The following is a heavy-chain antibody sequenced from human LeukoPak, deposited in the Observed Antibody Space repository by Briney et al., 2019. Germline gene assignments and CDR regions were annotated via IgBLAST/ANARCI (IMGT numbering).Heavy chain of an antibody. D-gene: IGHD2-15*01. V-gene: IGHV3-23*01. J-gene: IGHJ6*03. CDR1: GFTFINYG. Sequence: GGSLRLSCVASGFTFINYGMSWVRQAPGKGLEWVSGISGRGGATYSADSVKGRLTISRDNAKNSLYLQMNSLRAEDTAVYYCARVGAAYYYYMDVWGKGTTVTVSS. CDR2: ISGRGGAT. CDR3: ARVGAAYYYYMDV.